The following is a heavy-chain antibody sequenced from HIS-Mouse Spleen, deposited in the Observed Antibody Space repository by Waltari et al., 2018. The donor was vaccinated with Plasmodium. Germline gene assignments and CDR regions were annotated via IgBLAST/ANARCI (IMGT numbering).Heavy chain of an antibody. CDR3: ARGKGSSSFDY. CDR1: GGSFSGYY. Sequence: QVQLQQWGAGLLKPSETLSLTCAVYGGSFSGYYWSWIRQPPGKGLEWIGEINHSGSTNYNPSRKSRVTISVDTSKNQFSLKLSSVTAADTAVYYCARGKGSSSFDYWGQGTLVTVSS. J-gene: IGHJ4*02. CDR2: INHSGST. V-gene: IGHV4-34*01. D-gene: IGHD6-6*01.